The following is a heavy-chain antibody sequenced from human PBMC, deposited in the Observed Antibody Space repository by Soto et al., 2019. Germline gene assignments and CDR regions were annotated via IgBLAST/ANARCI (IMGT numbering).Heavy chain of an antibody. Sequence: ASVKVSCKASGYSFTSYAIHWVRQAPGQGLEWMGWINTDNGKTKYSQKFQGRVTITRDTSASAAYMQLSSLRSEDTAVYYCARVDGTYWGQGTLVTVSS. CDR1: GYSFTSYA. D-gene: IGHD1-26*01. CDR2: INTDNGKT. CDR3: ARVDGTY. V-gene: IGHV1-3*04. J-gene: IGHJ4*02.